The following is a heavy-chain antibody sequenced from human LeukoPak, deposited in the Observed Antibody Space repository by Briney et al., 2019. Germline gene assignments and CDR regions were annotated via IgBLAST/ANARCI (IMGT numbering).Heavy chain of an antibody. CDR2: INRETGAT. D-gene: IGHD1-14*01. CDR3: YKSPTVFNVDVVPSAPDF. CDR1: GFTFTGFY. Sequence: EASVKVSCMTSGFTFTGFYTHWVPQAPGRGLEWMVWINRETGATKYAQNSQGRVSRTSDTASRIAYLVVRSLRSGDTAVFSCYKSPTVFNVDVVPSAPDFWGQGTLVTVSS. V-gene: IGHV1-2*02. J-gene: IGHJ4*02.